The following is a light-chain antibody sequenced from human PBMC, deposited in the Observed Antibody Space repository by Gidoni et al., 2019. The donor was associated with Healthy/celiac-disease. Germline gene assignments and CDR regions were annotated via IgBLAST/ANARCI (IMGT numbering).Light chain of an antibody. V-gene: IGKV1-39*01. CDR1: QSISSY. CDR3: QQSYSTPPT. CDR2: AAS. Sequence: DIQMTQSPSSLSASVGDSVTITCRASQSISSYLNWYQQKPGKAPKLLIYAASSLQSGVPSRFSGSGSGTDFTLTISSLQPESFATYYCQQSYSTPPTFGQGTQLEIK. J-gene: IGKJ2*01.